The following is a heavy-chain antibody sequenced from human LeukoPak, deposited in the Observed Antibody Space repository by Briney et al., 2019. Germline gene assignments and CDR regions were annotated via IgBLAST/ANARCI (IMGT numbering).Heavy chain of an antibody. CDR2: ISYDGSNK. J-gene: IGHJ4*02. Sequence: PGRSLRLSCAASGFTFSSYGMHWVRQAPGKGLEWVAVISYDGSNKYYADSVKGRFTISRDNSKNTLYLQMNSLRAEGTAVYYCAKGGIAVAGTFFDYWGQGTLVTVSS. V-gene: IGHV3-30*18. CDR3: AKGGIAVAGTFFDY. CDR1: GFTFSSYG. D-gene: IGHD6-19*01.